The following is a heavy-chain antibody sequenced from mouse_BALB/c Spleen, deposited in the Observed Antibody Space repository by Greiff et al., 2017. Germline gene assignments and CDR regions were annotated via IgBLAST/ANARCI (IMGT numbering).Heavy chain of an antibody. J-gene: IGHJ4*01. D-gene: IGHD4-1*01. Sequence: EVQLQQSGAELVKPGASVKLSCTASGFNIKDTYMHWVKQMPEQGLEWIGRIDPANGNTKYDPKFQGKATITADTASNTAYLQLSSLTAEYTAVYDCARSMGRYYHMDYWGQGTSVTVSS. CDR3: ARSMGRYYHMDY. CDR1: GFNIKDTY. V-gene: IGHV14-3*02. CDR2: IDPANGNT.